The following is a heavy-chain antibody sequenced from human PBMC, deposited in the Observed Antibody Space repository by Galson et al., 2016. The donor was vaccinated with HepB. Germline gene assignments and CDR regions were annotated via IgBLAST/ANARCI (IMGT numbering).Heavy chain of an antibody. CDR2: ISFDGTNK. CDR3: AKETSAGSWGDHYFDY. V-gene: IGHV3-30*18. J-gene: IGHJ4*02. D-gene: IGHD3-10*01. Sequence: SLRLSCAASGFTFSTYGMHWVRQAPGRGLETVALISFDGTNKYYADSVKGRFTISRDNSRNTLDLQMSSLRPEDTAVYYCAKETSAGSWGDHYFDYWGQGTLVTVSS. CDR1: GFTFSTYG.